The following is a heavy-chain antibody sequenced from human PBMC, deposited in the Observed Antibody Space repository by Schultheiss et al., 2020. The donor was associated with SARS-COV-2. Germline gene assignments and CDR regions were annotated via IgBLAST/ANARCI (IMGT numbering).Heavy chain of an antibody. CDR2: IYYSGST. D-gene: IGHD3-10*01. Sequence: SETLSLTCTVSGGSISSSSYYWGWIRQPPGKGLEWIGSIYYSGSTYYNPSLKSRVTISVDTSKNQFSLKLSSVTAADTAVYYCAKTTSKGWFGAHYNWFDPWGQGTLVTVSS. CDR1: GGSISSSSYY. J-gene: IGHJ5*02. V-gene: IGHV4-39*01. CDR3: AKTTSKGWFGAHYNWFDP.